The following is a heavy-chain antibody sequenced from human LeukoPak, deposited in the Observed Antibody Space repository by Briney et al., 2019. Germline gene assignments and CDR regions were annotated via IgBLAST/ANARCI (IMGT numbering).Heavy chain of an antibody. CDR3: ASAPGIAVAGTGDFFDY. V-gene: IGHV3-21*01. D-gene: IGHD6-19*01. CDR1: GFTFSSYS. Sequence: GGSLRLSCAASGFTFSSYSMNWVRQAPGKGLEWVSSISSSSSYIYYADSVKGRFTISRDNAKNSLYLQMNSLRAEDTAVYYCASAPGIAVAGTGDFFDYWGQGTLVTVSS. J-gene: IGHJ4*02. CDR2: ISSSSSYI.